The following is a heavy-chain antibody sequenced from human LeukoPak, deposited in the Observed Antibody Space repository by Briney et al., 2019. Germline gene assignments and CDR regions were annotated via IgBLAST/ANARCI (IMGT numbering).Heavy chain of an antibody. Sequence: GESLKISCKGSGYSFTSYWIGWVRQMPGKGLEWMGIIYPGDSDTRYSPSFQGQVTISADKSISTAYLQWSSLKASDTAMYYCARSHGSGSYYSNWFGPWGQGTLVTVSS. D-gene: IGHD3-10*01. CDR3: ARSHGSGSYYSNWFGP. CDR1: GYSFTSYW. CDR2: IYPGDSDT. V-gene: IGHV5-51*01. J-gene: IGHJ5*02.